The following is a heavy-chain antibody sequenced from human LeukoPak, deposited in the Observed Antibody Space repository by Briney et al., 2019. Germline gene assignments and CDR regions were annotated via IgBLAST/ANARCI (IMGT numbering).Heavy chain of an antibody. CDR3: ARVMHYYDSSGYSYYCYMDV. CDR1: GGSISSYY. Sequence: SETLSLTCTVSGGSISSYYWSWIRQPPGKGLEWIGYIYYSGSTNYNPSLKSRVTISVDTSKNQFSLKLSSVTAADTAVYYCARVMHYYDSSGYSYYCYMDVWGKGTTVTISS. CDR2: IYYSGST. D-gene: IGHD3-22*01. V-gene: IGHV4-59*01. J-gene: IGHJ6*03.